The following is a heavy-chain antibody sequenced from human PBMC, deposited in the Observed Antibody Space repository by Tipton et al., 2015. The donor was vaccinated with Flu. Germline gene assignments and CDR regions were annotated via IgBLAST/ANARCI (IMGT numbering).Heavy chain of an antibody. CDR2: IYTSGST. CDR3: ARGRAVAGFRGFDY. V-gene: IGHV4-61*02. CDR1: GGSISSGSYY. D-gene: IGHD6-19*01. Sequence: LRLSCTVPGGSISSGSYYWSWIRQPAGKGLEWIGRIYTSGSTNYNPSLKSRVTISVDTSKNQFSLKLSSVTAADTAVYYCARGRAVAGFRGFDYWGQGTLVTVSS. J-gene: IGHJ4*02.